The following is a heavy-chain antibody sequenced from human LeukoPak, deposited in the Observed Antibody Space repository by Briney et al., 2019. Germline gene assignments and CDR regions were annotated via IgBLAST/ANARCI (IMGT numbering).Heavy chain of an antibody. J-gene: IGHJ4*02. V-gene: IGHV3-23*01. CDR3: AKGSKGTYDY. CDR2: IIGNGDST. CDR1: GFTFSNYV. Sequence: PGGSLRLSCVASGFTFSNYVMAWVRQAPGKGLEYVSSIIGNGDSTYYADSVKGRFTISGDNSKNTLYLQMNSLRAEDTAIYYCAKGSKGTYDYWGQGTLVAVSS.